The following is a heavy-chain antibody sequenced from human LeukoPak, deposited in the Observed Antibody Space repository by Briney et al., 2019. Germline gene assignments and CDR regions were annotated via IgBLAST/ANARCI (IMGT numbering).Heavy chain of an antibody. D-gene: IGHD3-22*01. CDR3: AREGGHYYDSSGLPDY. Sequence: SVRVSCKASGGTFSSYAISWVRQAPGQGLEWMGRIIPILGIANYAQKFKGRVTITAEKSTSTAYMELSSLRSEDTAVYYSAREGGHYYDSSGLPDYWGQGTLVTVSS. J-gene: IGHJ4*02. CDR1: GGTFSSYA. V-gene: IGHV1-69*04. CDR2: IIPILGIA.